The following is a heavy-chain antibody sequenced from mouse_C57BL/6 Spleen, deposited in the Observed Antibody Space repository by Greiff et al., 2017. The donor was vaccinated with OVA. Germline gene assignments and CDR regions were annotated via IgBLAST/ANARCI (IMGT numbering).Heavy chain of an antibody. CDR3: ARYGYDSPFAY. CDR2: INPSTGGT. Sequence: EVQLQQSGPELVKPGASVKISCKASGYSFTGYYMNWVKQSPEKSLEWIGEINPSTGGTTYNQKFKAKATLTVDKSSSTAYMQLKSLTSEDSAVYYCARYGYDSPFAYWGQGTLVTVSA. V-gene: IGHV1-42*01. CDR1: GYSFTGYY. D-gene: IGHD2-2*01. J-gene: IGHJ3*01.